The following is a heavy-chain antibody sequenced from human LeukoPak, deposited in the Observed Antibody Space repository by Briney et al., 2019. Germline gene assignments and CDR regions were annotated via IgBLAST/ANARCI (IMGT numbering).Heavy chain of an antibody. CDR1: GLTVSSNY. V-gene: IGHV3-21*01. Sequence: GGSLRLSCAASGLTVSSNYMNWVRQAPGKGLEWVSSISSASTYIYYADSVKGRFTISRDNAKNSLYLQMNSLRPEDTAVYYCARDPYSGSYGDYYYYYMDVWGKGTTVTISS. CDR2: ISSASTYI. D-gene: IGHD1-26*01. CDR3: ARDPYSGSYGDYYYYYMDV. J-gene: IGHJ6*03.